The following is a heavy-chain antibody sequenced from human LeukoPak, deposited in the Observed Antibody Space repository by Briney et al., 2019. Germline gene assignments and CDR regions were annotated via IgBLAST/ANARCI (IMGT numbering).Heavy chain of an antibody. CDR3: ARDDILTGSFDF. V-gene: IGHV4-39*02. D-gene: IGHD3-9*01. CDR1: GGSISSTGYY. J-gene: IGHJ4*02. Sequence: SETLPLTCTVSGGSISSTGYYWDWIRQPPGKGLEWIGNIYYSGINYYNPSLRSRVTISVDTSKNQFSLKVSSVTAADAAVYYCARDDILTGSFDFWGQGTLVTVSS. CDR2: IYYSGIN.